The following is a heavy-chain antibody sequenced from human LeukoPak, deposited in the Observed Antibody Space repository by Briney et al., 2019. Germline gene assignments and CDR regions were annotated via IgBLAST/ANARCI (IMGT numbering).Heavy chain of an antibody. D-gene: IGHD3-10*01. V-gene: IGHV3-49*03. Sequence: PGGSLRLSCTASGFTFGDYAMSWFRQAPGKGLEWVGFIRSKAYGWTTEYAASVKGRFTISRDDSKSIAYLQMNSLKTEDTAVYYCTRDPRYGSGSYIPDYWGQGTLVTVSS. CDR3: TRDPRYGSGSYIPDY. CDR2: IRSKAYGWTT. J-gene: IGHJ4*02. CDR1: GFTFGDYA.